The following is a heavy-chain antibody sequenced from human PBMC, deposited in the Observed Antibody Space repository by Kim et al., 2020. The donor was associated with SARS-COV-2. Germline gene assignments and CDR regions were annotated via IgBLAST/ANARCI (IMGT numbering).Heavy chain of an antibody. Sequence: SLKGRVTVSVDTSKNQFSLKLTSVTAADTAVYYCARHDFYDSSGYTKWFDPWGQGTLVTVSS. CDR3: ARHDFYDSSGYTKWFDP. D-gene: IGHD3-22*01. J-gene: IGHJ5*02. V-gene: IGHV4-39*01.